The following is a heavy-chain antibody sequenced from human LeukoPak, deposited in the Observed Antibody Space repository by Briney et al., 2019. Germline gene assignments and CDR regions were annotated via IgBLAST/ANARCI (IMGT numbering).Heavy chain of an antibody. D-gene: IGHD3-10*01. CDR2: IYHSGVT. J-gene: IGHJ4*02. CDR1: DGFISRSSW. CDR3: AREVSYYGSGAGY. V-gene: IGHV4-4*02. Sequence: SETLSLTCAVSDGFISRSSWWSWVRQSPEKGLEWIGEIYHSGVTNYNPSLKSRVTMSVDKSKNHFSLQLTSVTAADTAVYYCAREVSYYGSGAGYWGQGILVTVSS.